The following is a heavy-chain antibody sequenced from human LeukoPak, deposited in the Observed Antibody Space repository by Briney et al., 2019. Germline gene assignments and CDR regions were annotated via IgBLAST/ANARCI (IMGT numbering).Heavy chain of an antibody. D-gene: IGHD3-10*01. CDR2: ISWNSGSI. Sequence: GGSLRLSCAASGLTFDDYAMHWVRKAPGKGLEWVSGISWNSGSIGYADSVKGRFTISRDNAKNSLYLQMNSLRAEDTAVYYCARGGYGSGSYYNVNDYWGQGTLVTVSS. V-gene: IGHV3-9*01. CDR3: ARGGYGSGSYYNVNDY. CDR1: GLTFDDYA. J-gene: IGHJ4*02.